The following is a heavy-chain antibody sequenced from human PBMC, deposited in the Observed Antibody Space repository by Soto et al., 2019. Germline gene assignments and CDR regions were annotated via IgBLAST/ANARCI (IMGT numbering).Heavy chain of an antibody. J-gene: IGHJ1*01. Sequence: PGGSLRLSCAASGFTFSSYAMSWVRQAPGKGLEWVSAISGSGGSTYYADSVKGRFTISRDNSKNTLYLQMNSLRAEDTAVYYCAKDLEKNCSGGSCYSVYFQHWGQGTLVTVS. CDR3: AKDLEKNCSGGSCYSVYFQH. CDR1: GFTFSSYA. D-gene: IGHD2-15*01. CDR2: ISGSGGST. V-gene: IGHV3-23*01.